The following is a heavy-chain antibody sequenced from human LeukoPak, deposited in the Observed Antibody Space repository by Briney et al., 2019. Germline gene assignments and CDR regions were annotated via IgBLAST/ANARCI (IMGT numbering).Heavy chain of an antibody. Sequence: PGGSLRLSCAASGFTFSSYAMSWVRQAPGKGLEWVSAISGSGGSTYYADSVKGRFTISRDNSKNTLYPQMNSLRAEDTAVYYCAKDLFGIRTPDAFDIWGQGTMVTVSS. D-gene: IGHD3-3*01. CDR2: ISGSGGST. V-gene: IGHV3-23*01. CDR1: GFTFSSYA. J-gene: IGHJ3*02. CDR3: AKDLFGIRTPDAFDI.